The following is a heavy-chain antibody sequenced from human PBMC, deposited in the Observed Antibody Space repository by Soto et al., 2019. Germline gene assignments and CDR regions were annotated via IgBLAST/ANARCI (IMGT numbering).Heavy chain of an antibody. CDR3: ARGGPAKWLVAGGAFDI. Sequence: QVQLVQSGAEVKKPGASVKVSCKASGYTFTSYGISWVRQAPGQGLEWMGWISAYNGNTNYVQKLQGRVTMTTDTSTSTAYMELRSLRSDDTAVYHCARGGPAKWLVAGGAFDIWGQGTMVTVSS. J-gene: IGHJ3*02. CDR2: ISAYNGNT. D-gene: IGHD6-19*01. CDR1: GYTFTSYG. V-gene: IGHV1-18*01.